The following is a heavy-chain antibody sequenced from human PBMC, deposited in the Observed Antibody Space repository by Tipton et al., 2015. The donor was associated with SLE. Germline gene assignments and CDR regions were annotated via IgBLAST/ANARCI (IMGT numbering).Heavy chain of an antibody. J-gene: IGHJ2*01. CDR1: GGSISSGSYY. D-gene: IGHD2-21*01. V-gene: IGHV4-61*02. CDR3: ARPYCGGDCSDL. CDR2: IYTSGST. Sequence: LRLSCTVSGGSISSGSYYWSWIRQPAGKGLEWIGLIYTSGSTNYNPSLKSRATISVDTSKNQFSLKLSSVTAADTAVYYCARPYCGGDCSDLWGRGPLVTVSS.